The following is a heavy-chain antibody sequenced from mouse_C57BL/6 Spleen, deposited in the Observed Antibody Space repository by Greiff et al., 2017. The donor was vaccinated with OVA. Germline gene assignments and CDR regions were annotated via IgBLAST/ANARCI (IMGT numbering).Heavy chain of an antibody. CDR3: ARNDYDVGWFAY. J-gene: IGHJ3*01. Sequence: EVQLKESGGGLVKPGGSLKLSCAASGFTFSSYTMSWVRQTPEKRLEWVATISGGGGNTYYPDSVKGRFTISRDNAKNTLYLQMSSLRSEDTALYYCARNDYDVGWFAYWGQGTLVTVSA. CDR1: GFTFSSYT. D-gene: IGHD2-4*01. V-gene: IGHV5-9*01. CDR2: ISGGGGNT.